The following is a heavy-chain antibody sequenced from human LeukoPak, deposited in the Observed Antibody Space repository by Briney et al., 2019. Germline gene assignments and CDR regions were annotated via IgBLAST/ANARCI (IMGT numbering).Heavy chain of an antibody. V-gene: IGHV1-18*01. CDR3: ARGSRIAAAGDI. Sequence: VASVKVSCKASGYTXTSXGXXXXRXXXXQGXXWXGWISAYNGNTNYAQKLQGRVTMTTDTSTSTAYMELRSLRSDDTAVYYCARGSRIAAAGDIWGQGTMVTVSS. CDR2: ISAYNGNT. J-gene: IGHJ3*02. D-gene: IGHD6-13*01. CDR1: GYTXTSXG.